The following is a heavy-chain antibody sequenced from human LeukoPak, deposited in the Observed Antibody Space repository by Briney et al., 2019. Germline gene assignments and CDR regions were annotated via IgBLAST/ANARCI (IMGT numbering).Heavy chain of an antibody. CDR2: ISYDGSKK. V-gene: IGHV3-33*05. CDR3: ARDVDTGGHYARFDP. J-gene: IGHJ5*02. CDR1: GFTFSNYG. D-gene: IGHD5-18*01. Sequence: GRSLRLSCAASGFTFSNYGIHWVRQGPGKGLEWVAVISYDGSKKYYADSVKGRFTISRDSSKNTVDLQMSSLRAEDTALYYCARDVDTGGHYARFDPWGQGTLVTVSS.